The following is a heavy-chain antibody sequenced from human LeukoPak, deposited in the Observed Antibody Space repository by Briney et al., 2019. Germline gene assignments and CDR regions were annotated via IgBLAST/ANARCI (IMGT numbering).Heavy chain of an antibody. CDR1: GGSISSYY. D-gene: IGHD4-17*01. CDR2: IYYSGST. Sequence: SETLSLTCTVSGGSISSYYWSWIRQPPGKGLEWIGYIYYSGSTNYNPSLKSRVTISVDTSKNQFSLKLSSVTAADTAVYYCARGGTTVTTPGYWGQGTLVTVSP. V-gene: IGHV4-59*01. J-gene: IGHJ4*02. CDR3: ARGGTTVTTPGY.